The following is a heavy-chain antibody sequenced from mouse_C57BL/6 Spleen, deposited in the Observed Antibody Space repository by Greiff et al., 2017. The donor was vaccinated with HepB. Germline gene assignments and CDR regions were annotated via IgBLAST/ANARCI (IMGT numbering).Heavy chain of an antibody. CDR1: GYAFSSYW. CDR2: IYSGDGDT. V-gene: IGHV1-80*01. D-gene: IGHD3-1*01. CDR3: ARGYLYAMDY. Sequence: QVQLKQSGAELVKPGASVKISCKASGYAFSSYWMNWVKQRPGKGLEWIGQIYSGDGDTNYNGKFKGKATLTADKASSTAYMQLSSLTSEDSAVYFCARGYLYAMDYWGQGTSVTVSS. J-gene: IGHJ4*01.